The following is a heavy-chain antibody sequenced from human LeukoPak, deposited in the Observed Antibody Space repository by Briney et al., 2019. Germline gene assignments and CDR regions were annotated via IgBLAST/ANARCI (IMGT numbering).Heavy chain of an antibody. J-gene: IGHJ4*02. CDR3: ARLSYDSGTHYTVYKY. CDR2: IKQDGSAK. D-gene: IGHD3-10*01. CDR1: GFTFSDYW. V-gene: IGHV3-7*01. Sequence: GGSLRLSCAASGFTFSDYWMSWVRQAPGKGLEWVANIKQDGSAKYYVDSVKGRFTISRDNAKDSLYLQMNSLRDDDTAVFYCARLSYDSGTHYTVYKYWGQGTLVTVSS.